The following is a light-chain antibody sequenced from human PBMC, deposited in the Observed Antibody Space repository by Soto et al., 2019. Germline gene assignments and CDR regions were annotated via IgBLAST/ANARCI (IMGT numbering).Light chain of an antibody. CDR3: QQFNIYPLT. Sequence: AIQLTQSPSSLSASVGDRVTITCRASQGISSALAWYQQKPGKAPNVLIYDASSLESGVPSRFSGSGSGTDFTLTISSLHPEDFATYYCQQFNIYPLTFGGGTKVEIK. V-gene: IGKV1-13*02. CDR2: DAS. CDR1: QGISSA. J-gene: IGKJ4*01.